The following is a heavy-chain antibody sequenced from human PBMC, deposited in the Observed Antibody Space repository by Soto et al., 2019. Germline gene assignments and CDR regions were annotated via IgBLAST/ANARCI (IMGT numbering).Heavy chain of an antibody. D-gene: IGHD2-2*01. CDR1: GGSFSCYF. Sequence: PSETLSLTCAVYGGSFSCYFWSWIRQPPGKGLEWIGEIDHSGRTKYNPSLKSRVTISVDTSKNQFSLNLNSVTAADTSVYFCARWGGDQLANWFDPWGQGTLVTVSS. CDR3: ARWGGDQLANWFDP. CDR2: IDHSGRT. J-gene: IGHJ5*02. V-gene: IGHV4-34*01.